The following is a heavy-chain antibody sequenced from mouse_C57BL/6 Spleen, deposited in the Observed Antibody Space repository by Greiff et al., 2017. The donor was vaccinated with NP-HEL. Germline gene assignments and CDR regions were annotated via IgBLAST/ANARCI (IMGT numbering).Heavy chain of an antibody. CDR1: GYSFTSYY. J-gene: IGHJ1*03. CDR2: IYPGSGNT. V-gene: IGHV1-66*01. CDR3: ASWDDWYFDV. D-gene: IGHD4-1*01. Sequence: VQLQQSGPELVKPGASVKISCKASGYSFTSYYIHWVKQRPGQGLEWIGWIYPGSGNTKYNEKFKGKATLTADTSSSTAYMQLSSLTSEDSAVYYCASWDDWYFDVWGTGTTVTVSS.